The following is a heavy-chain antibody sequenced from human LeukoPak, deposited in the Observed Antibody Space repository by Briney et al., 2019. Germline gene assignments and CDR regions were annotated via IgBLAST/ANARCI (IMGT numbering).Heavy chain of an antibody. V-gene: IGHV1-18*01. CDR1: GYTFTSYG. J-gene: IGHJ3*02. CDR2: ISAYNGNT. Sequence: GASVKVSCKASGYTFTSYGISWVRQAPGQGLEWMGWISAYNGNTNYAQKLQGRVTMTTDTSTSTAYMELRSLRSDDTAVYYCAREGGHYYDSSGYPDAFDIWGQGTMVTVSS. CDR3: AREGGHYYDSSGYPDAFDI. D-gene: IGHD3-22*01.